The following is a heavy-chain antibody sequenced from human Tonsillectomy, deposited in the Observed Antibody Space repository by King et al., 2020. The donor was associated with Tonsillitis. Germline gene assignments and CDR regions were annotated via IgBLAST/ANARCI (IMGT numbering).Heavy chain of an antibody. CDR1: GFTFSSYW. D-gene: IGHD3-10*01. V-gene: IGHV3-74*01. CDR2: INSDGSST. Sequence: VQLVESGGGLVQPGGSLRLSCAASGFTFSSYWMHWVRQAPGKGLVWVSRINSDGSSTSYADSVKGRFAISRDNAKNTLYLQMNSLRAEDTAVYYCASEWGFYGSDPIDAFDIWGQGTMVTVSS. CDR3: ASEWGFYGSDPIDAFDI. J-gene: IGHJ3*02.